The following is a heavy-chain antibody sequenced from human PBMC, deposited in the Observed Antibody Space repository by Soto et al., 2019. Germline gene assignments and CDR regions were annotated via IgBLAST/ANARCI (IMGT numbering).Heavy chain of an antibody. D-gene: IGHD6-6*01. CDR2: IVTLFGTK. V-gene: IGHV1-69*06. Sequence: QVQLVQSGAEVKKPGSSVKVSCKASGGTFGSYAINWVREAPGQGLEWLGGIVTLFGTKKYAQKFQGRVTITADKATSTAYMELTSLRSDDTAVYCCATRNPSNSSSWGHYYYGMDVWGQGTTVTVSS. J-gene: IGHJ6*02. CDR3: ATRNPSNSSSWGHYYYGMDV. CDR1: GGTFGSYA.